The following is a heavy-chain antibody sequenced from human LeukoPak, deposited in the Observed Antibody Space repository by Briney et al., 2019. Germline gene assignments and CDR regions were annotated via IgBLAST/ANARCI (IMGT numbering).Heavy chain of an antibody. D-gene: IGHD6-19*01. CDR3: AKSSSGLLDY. Sequence: GGSLRLPCAASGFTFSSYGMHWVRQAPGKGLEWVAVISYDGSNKYYADSVKGRFTISRDNSKNTLYLQMNSLRAEDTAVYYCAKSSSGLLDYWGQGTLVTVSS. V-gene: IGHV3-30*18. J-gene: IGHJ4*02. CDR2: ISYDGSNK. CDR1: GFTFSSYG.